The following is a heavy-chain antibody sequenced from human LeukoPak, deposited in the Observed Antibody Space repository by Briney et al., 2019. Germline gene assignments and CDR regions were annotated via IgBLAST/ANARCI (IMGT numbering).Heavy chain of an antibody. CDR2: ISLSGGST. V-gene: IGHV3-23*01. D-gene: IGHD3-3*01. CDR1: GFTFSSYA. J-gene: IGHJ4*02. Sequence: GGSLRLSCAASGFTFSSYAMSWGRQAPGNGLEWVSAISLSGGSTNYADSVKGRFTISRDNSKNTLYLQVNSLTAEDTAVYYCARAGVDTSGYYYQGFDYWGQGTLVTVSS. CDR3: ARAGVDTSGYYYQGFDY.